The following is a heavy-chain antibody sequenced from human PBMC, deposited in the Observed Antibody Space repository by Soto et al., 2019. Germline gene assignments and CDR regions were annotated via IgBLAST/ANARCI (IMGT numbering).Heavy chain of an antibody. V-gene: IGHV1-18*01. D-gene: IGHD2-8*01. CDR3: ARVLVYASSGGRHSAFDI. CDR2: ISAYTRNT. CDR1: GYTFTNYG. Sequence: ASVKVSCKASGYTFTNYGASWVRQAPGQRLEWMGWISAYTRNTNYAQMFQGRVTMTTDTSTSTAYMELRSLTSDDTAVYYCARVLVYASSGGRHSAFDIW. J-gene: IGHJ3*02.